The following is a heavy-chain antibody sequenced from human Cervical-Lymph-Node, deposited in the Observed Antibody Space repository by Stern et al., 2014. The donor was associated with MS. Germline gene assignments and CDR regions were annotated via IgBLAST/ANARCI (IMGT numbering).Heavy chain of an antibody. Sequence: VQLVASGAEVKKPRAPVKVSCKASGYTFPNYSMHWVRQAPGQGLEWMGMINPSGDITRNALKFQGRITMTRDTSTSTVYMELSSLRSADVAIYYCASGRLGYWGQGTLVTVSS. CDR2: INPSGDIT. V-gene: IGHV1-46*01. J-gene: IGHJ4*02. CDR1: GYTFPNYS. CDR3: ASGRLGY.